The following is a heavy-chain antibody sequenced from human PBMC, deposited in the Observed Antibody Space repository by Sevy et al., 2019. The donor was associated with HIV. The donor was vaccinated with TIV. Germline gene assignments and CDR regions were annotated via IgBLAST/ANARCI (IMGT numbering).Heavy chain of an antibody. CDR3: ARDLEFYDYGDYGPAFMPDY. CDR2: MWFDGSNT. CDR1: GFTFSTYG. V-gene: IGHV3-33*01. J-gene: IGHJ4*02. Sequence: GGSLRLSCAASGFTFSTYGMHWVRQAPGKGLEWVAVMWFDGSNTYYADSVKGRFTISRDIAKNTLHLQMNSVRAEDTAVYYCARDLEFYDYGDYGPAFMPDYWGQGTLVTVSS. D-gene: IGHD4-17*01.